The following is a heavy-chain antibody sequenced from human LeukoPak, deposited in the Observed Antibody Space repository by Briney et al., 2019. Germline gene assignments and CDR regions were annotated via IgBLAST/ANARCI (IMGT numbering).Heavy chain of an antibody. D-gene: IGHD2-15*01. V-gene: IGHV3-23*01. CDR3: AKLPRVVVAATTYYYYGMDV. CDR1: GFTFSSYS. CDR2: ISDSGGST. Sequence: GGSLRLSCAASGFTFSSYSMNWVRQAPGKGLEWVSAISDSGGSTYYADSVKGRFTISRDNSKNTLYLQMNSLRAEDTAVYYCAKLPRVVVAATTYYYYGMDVWGQGTTVTVSS. J-gene: IGHJ6*02.